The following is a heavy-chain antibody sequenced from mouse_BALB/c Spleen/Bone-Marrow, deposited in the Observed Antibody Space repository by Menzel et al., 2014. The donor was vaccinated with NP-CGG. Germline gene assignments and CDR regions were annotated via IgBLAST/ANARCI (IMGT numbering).Heavy chain of an antibody. V-gene: IGHV1S137*01. CDR2: ISPYYVDG. CDR3: ARGGSSRLYYYAMDY. J-gene: IGHJ4*01. D-gene: IGHD6-1*01. CDR1: GYTFTDYA. Sequence: VQLQQSGAELVRPGVSVKISCKGSGYTFTDYAMHWVKQSHAKSLEWIGVISPYYVDGGYNQKFKGKATMTIDKSSSTAYMELHSLTSEDYAIYYCARGGSSRLYYYAMDYWGQGTSVTVSS.